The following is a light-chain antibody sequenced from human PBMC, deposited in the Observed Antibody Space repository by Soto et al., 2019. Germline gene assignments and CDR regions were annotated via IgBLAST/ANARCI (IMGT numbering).Light chain of an antibody. V-gene: IGKV1-5*01. CDR1: QSISYW. J-gene: IGKJ1*01. CDR2: DAS. Sequence: DIRMTQSPSTLSASVGDRVTITCRASQSISYWLAWYQQKPGKAPKLLIYDASSLDSGVPSRFSGSGSGTEFTLTISSLQPDDFATYYCQQYNSYSWTFGQGTKVEIK. CDR3: QQYNSYSWT.